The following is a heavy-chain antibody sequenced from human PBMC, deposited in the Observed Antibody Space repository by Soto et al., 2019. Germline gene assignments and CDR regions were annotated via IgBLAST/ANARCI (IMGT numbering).Heavy chain of an antibody. D-gene: IGHD3-22*01. V-gene: IGHV4-4*02. CDR2: IYHSGST. Sequence: PSETLSLTCAVSGGSISSSNWWSWVRQPPGKGLEWIGEIYHSGSTNYNPSLKSRVTISVDKYKNQFSLKLSSVTAADTAVYYCARDPDYYDSSGYYYRWFDPWGQGTLVTVSS. CDR1: GGSISSSNW. CDR3: ARDPDYYDSSGYYYRWFDP. J-gene: IGHJ5*02.